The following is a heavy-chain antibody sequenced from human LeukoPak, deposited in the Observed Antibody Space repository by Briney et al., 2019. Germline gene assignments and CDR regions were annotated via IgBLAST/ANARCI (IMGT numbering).Heavy chain of an antibody. Sequence: PETLSLTCTVSGGSISSSSYYWGWIRQPPGKGLEWIGSIYYSGSTYYNPSLKSRVTISVDTSKNQFSLMLSSVTASDTAVYYCARQRDYTSGWFDYWGQGTLVTVSS. J-gene: IGHJ4*02. CDR1: GGSISSSSYY. D-gene: IGHD6-19*01. V-gene: IGHV4-39*01. CDR3: ARQRDYTSGWFDY. CDR2: IYYSGST.